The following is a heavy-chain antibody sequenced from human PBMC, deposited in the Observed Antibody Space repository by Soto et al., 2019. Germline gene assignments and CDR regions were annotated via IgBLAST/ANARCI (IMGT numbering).Heavy chain of an antibody. D-gene: IGHD6-19*01. CDR1: GFTLSIYV. V-gene: IGHV3-30-3*01. CDR2: ISYAGNDN. Sequence: SLILSCAASGFTLSIYVIHWVLQSPGKGLEWVARISYAGNDNYYADSVKGRFTISRDNSKKTLYLQMTSLRADDTAVYYCARDRQQWLEPAGGALPFWGQGTMVTVSS. J-gene: IGHJ3*01. CDR3: ARDRQQWLEPAGGALPF.